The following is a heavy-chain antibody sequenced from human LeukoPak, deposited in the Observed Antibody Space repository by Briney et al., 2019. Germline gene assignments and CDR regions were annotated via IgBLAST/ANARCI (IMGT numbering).Heavy chain of an antibody. CDR3: AKGDSSGWSNWFDP. CDR2: ISSSSYI. V-gene: IGHV3-21*04. Sequence: GGSLRLSCAASGFTFSSYSMNWVRQAPGKGLEWVSSISSSSYIYYADSVKGRFTISRDNAKNSLYLQMNSLRAEDTALYYCAKGDSSGWSNWFDPWGQGTLVTVSS. J-gene: IGHJ5*02. CDR1: GFTFSSYS. D-gene: IGHD6-19*01.